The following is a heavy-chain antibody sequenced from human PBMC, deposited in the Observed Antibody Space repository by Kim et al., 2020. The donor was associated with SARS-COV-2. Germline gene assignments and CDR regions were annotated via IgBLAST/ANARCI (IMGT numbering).Heavy chain of an antibody. V-gene: IGHV3-23*01. J-gene: IGHJ6*02. CDR3: AKDLRITMVRGVMYYYGMDV. D-gene: IGHD3-10*01. CDR2: ISGSGGST. Sequence: GGSLRLSCAASGFTFGSYAMSWVRQAPGKGLEWVSAISGSGGSTYYADSVKGRFTISRDNSKNTLYLQMNSLRAEDTAVYYCAKDLRITMVRGVMYYYGMDVWGQGTTVTVSS. CDR1: GFTFGSYA.